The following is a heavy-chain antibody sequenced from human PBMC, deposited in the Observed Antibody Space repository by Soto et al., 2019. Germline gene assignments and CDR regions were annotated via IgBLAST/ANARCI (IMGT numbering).Heavy chain of an antibody. J-gene: IGHJ4*02. V-gene: IGHV4-39*01. CDR2: IYYSGST. Sequence: QLQLQESGPGLVKPSETLSLTCTVSGGSISSSSYYWGWIRQPPGKGLEWIGSIYYSGSTYYNPSLNSRVTISVDTSKNQFSLKLSSVTAADTSVYYCARGNDYGDPNLPDPFDYWGQGTLVTVSS. CDR1: GGSISSSSYY. D-gene: IGHD4-17*01. CDR3: ARGNDYGDPNLPDPFDY.